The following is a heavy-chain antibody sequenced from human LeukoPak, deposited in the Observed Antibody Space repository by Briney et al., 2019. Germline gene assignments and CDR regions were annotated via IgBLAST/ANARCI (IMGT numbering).Heavy chain of an antibody. CDR3: ARDGSQLFYYYGMDV. CDR1: GFTFSSYW. D-gene: IGHD1-1*01. J-gene: IGHJ6*02. CDR2: INSDGGST. V-gene: IGHV3-74*01. Sequence: RGSLRLSCAPSGFTFSSYWMHWVRQAPGKGLVWVSRINSDGGSTSYADSVKGRFTISRDNAKNTLYLQMNSLRAEDTAVYHCARDGSQLFYYYGMDVWGQGTTVTVSS.